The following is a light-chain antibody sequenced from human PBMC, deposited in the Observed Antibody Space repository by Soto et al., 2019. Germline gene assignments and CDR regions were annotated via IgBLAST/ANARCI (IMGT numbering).Light chain of an antibody. CDR3: QTWGTGTGV. CDR2: LNSDGSH. Sequence: QPVLTQSPSASASLGASVKLTCTLSSGHNNYAIAWHQQQPEKGPRYLMKLNSDGSHTKGDGIPDRFSGSSSGAERYLTISSLQSEDEADYYCQTWGTGTGVFGGGTKLTVL. V-gene: IGLV4-69*01. CDR1: SGHNNYA. J-gene: IGLJ3*02.